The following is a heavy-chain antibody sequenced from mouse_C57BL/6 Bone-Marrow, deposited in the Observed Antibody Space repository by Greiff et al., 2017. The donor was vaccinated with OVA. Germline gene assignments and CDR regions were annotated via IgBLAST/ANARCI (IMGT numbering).Heavy chain of an antibody. CDR1: GYSFTGYF. CDR3: AREGVLTTWFAY. Sequence: EVQLQQSGPELVKPGDSVKISCKASGYSFTGYFMNWVMQSHGKSLEWIGRINPYNGDTFYNQKFKGKATLTVDKSSSTAHMELRRLTSEDSAVYYCAREGVLTTWFAYWGQGTLVTVSA. J-gene: IGHJ3*01. V-gene: IGHV1-20*01. D-gene: IGHD2-12*01. CDR2: INPYNGDT.